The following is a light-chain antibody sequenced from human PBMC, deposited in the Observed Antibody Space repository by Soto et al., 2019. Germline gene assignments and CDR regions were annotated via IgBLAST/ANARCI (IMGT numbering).Light chain of an antibody. J-gene: IGLJ2*01. CDR1: NIGSRS. V-gene: IGLV3-21*01. CDR2: YDS. CDR3: QVWEGSSDHRVV. Sequence: SYELTQPPSVSVAPGKTASITCGGDNIGSRSVHWYQQKPGQAPVLVIYYDSDRPSGIPERFSGSNSGNTATLIISTVEAGDEADYYCQVWEGSSDHRVVFGGGTKLTVL.